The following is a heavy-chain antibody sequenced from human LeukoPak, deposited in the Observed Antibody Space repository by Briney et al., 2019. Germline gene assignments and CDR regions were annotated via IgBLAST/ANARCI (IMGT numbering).Heavy chain of an antibody. V-gene: IGHV3-30*04. CDR2: ISYDGSNK. D-gene: IGHD5-12*01. CDR3: ARERGDSRYDLYDY. J-gene: IGHJ4*02. CDR1: GFTFSSYA. Sequence: GGSLRLSCAASGFTFSSYAMHWVRQAPGKGLEWEAVISYDGSNKYYADSVKGRFTISRDNSKNTLYLQMNSLRAEDTAVYYCARERGDSRYDLYDYWGQGTLVTVSS.